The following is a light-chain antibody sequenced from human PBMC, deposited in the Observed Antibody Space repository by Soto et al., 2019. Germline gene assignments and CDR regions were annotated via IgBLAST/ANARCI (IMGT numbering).Light chain of an antibody. CDR2: DVS. CDR1: SSDVGGYNY. Sequence: QSALTQPASVSGSPGQSITISCTGTSSDVGGYNYVSWYQQHPGKAPKLMIYDVSNRPSGVSNRFSGSKSGNTASLTISGLQDEDEDDYYCSSYTSSSTPYYVFGTGTQLTVL. V-gene: IGLV2-14*01. CDR3: SSYTSSSTPYYV. J-gene: IGLJ1*01.